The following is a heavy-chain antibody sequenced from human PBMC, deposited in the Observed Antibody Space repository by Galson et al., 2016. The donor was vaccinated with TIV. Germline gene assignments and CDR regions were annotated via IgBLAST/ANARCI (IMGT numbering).Heavy chain of an antibody. CDR3: AKAPGLTSPSWGLYDYHYYLDV. CDR2: VYYSGTT. D-gene: IGHD3-16*01. Sequence: SCKASGYTFTSFDISWIRQAPGEGLEWIGDVYYSGTTNYNPSLSSRVTISIDTSENQFSLKLSSLTAADTAVYYCAKAPGLTSPSWGLYDYHYYLDVWGQGTTVTVSS. J-gene: IGHJ6*02. V-gene: IGHV4-59*01. CDR1: GYTFTSFD.